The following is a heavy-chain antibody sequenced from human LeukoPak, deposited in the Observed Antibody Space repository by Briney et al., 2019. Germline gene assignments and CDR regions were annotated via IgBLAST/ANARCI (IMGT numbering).Heavy chain of an antibody. Sequence: SVKVSCKASGGTFSSYAISWVRQAPGQGLEWMGGIIPIFGTANYAQKFQGRVTITADESTSTAYMELSSLRSEDTAVYCCARYLLRYFDQYYFDYWGQGTLVTVSS. CDR3: ARYLLRYFDQYYFDY. D-gene: IGHD3-9*01. J-gene: IGHJ4*02. V-gene: IGHV1-69*13. CDR1: GGTFSSYA. CDR2: IIPIFGTA.